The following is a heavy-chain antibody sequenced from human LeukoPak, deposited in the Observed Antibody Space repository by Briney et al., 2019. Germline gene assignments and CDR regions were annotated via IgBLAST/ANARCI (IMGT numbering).Heavy chain of an antibody. CDR1: GFTFNTYA. V-gene: IGHV3-23*01. D-gene: IGHD6-6*01. J-gene: IGHJ4*02. Sequence: AGGSLRLSCAASGFTFNTYAMSWVRQAPWERLQWVSGISDSGGNTYYADSVRGRFTISRDNSKNTLYLHMNSLRAEDTAVYYCARHRSSWLIDYWGQGTLVTVSS. CDR3: ARHRSSWLIDY. CDR2: ISDSGGNT.